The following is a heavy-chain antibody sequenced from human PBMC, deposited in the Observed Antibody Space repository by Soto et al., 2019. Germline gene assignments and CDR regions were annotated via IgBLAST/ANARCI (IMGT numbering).Heavy chain of an antibody. J-gene: IGHJ5*02. CDR3: ARGRTTKNWFDP. Sequence: ETLSLTCAVYGGSFSGYYWSWIRQPPGKGLEWIGEINHSGSTNYNPSLKSRVTISVDTSKNQFSLKLSSVTAADTAVYYCARGRTTKNWFDPWGQGTLVTVSS. CDR2: INHSGST. CDR1: GGSFSGYY. V-gene: IGHV4-34*01. D-gene: IGHD4-17*01.